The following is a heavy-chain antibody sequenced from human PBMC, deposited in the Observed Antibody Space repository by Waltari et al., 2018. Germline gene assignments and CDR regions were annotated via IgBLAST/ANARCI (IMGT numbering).Heavy chain of an antibody. D-gene: IGHD6-13*01. J-gene: IGHJ6*02. V-gene: IGHV4-34*01. CDR3: ARGPKQQLVRGYYYGMDV. CDR1: GGSFSGYY. CDR2: INHSGST. Sequence: QVQLQQWGAGLLKPSETLSLTCAVYGGSFSGYYWSWIRQPPGKGLEWIGEINHSGSTNFSPSLKSRVTITVDTSRNQFSLKLSSVTASDTAVYYCARGPKQQLVRGYYYGMDVWGQGTTVTVSS.